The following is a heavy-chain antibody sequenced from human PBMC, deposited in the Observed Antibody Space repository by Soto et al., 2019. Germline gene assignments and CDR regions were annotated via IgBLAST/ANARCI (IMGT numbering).Heavy chain of an antibody. CDR1: GGSISSSSYY. CDR3: ARAKLLWFGELYYFDY. J-gene: IGHJ4*02. Sequence: QLQLQESGPGLVKPSETLSLTCTVSGGSISSSSYYWGWIRQPPGKGLEWIGSIYYSGSTYYNPSLKRRVTISVDTSKYQFSLKLSSVTAADTAVYYCARAKLLWFGELYYFDYWGQGTLVTVSS. CDR2: IYYSGST. D-gene: IGHD3-10*01. V-gene: IGHV4-39*01.